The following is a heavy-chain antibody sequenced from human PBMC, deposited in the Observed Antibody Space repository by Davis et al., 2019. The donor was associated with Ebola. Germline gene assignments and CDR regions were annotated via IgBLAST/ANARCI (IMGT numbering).Heavy chain of an antibody. CDR2: INTNTGNP. V-gene: IGHV7-4-1*01. CDR3: ARESDFWSGYKGTDY. D-gene: IGHD3-3*01. CDR1: GYTFTSYA. J-gene: IGHJ4*02. Sequence: ASVKVSCKASGYTFTSYAMNWVRQAPGQGLEWMGWINTNTGNPTYAQGFTGRFVFSLDTSVSTAYLQICSLKAEDTAAYYCARESDFWSGYKGTDYWGQGTLVTVSS.